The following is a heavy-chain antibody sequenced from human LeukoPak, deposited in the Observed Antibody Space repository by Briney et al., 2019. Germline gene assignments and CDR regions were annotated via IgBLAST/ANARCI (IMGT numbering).Heavy chain of an antibody. CDR3: AKYSTSFDS. CDR1: GFTFSSYW. Sequence: GGSLRLSCAASGFTFSSYWMHWVRQAPGKGLVWVSRINSDGSSTSYADSVKGRFTISRDNSKNTLSLQMNSLRTEDTAVYYCAKYSTSFDSWGQGTLVTVST. J-gene: IGHJ4*02. D-gene: IGHD6-6*01. CDR2: INSDGSST. V-gene: IGHV3-74*01.